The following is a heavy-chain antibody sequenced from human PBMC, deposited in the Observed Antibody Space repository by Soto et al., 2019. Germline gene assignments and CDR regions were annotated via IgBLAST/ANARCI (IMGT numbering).Heavy chain of an antibody. J-gene: IGHJ3*02. D-gene: IGHD1-1*01. V-gene: IGHV3-48*02. CDR1: GFIVSRYS. Sequence: EVQLVEAGGDLVQSGGSLRLSCVGTGFIVSRYSMSWVRQAPGKGLEWVSYISSGGSITYYADSVKGRFTISRDSAKNSMNLQMNSLSDEDTAVYYCARIDGTFDIWGQGTMVTVSS. CDR2: ISSGGSIT. CDR3: ARIDGTFDI.